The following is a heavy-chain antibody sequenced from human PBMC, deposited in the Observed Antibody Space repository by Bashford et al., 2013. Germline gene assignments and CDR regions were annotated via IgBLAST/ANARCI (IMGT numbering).Heavy chain of an antibody. CDR3: ATNGSGYFDY. V-gene: IGHV1-18*01. Sequence: VASVKVSCQTSGYSFTSYGISWVRQATGQGLEWMGWISGYNDNTNYARKLQGRVTLTTDTSTSTAYMELRSLRSDDTAVYYCATNGSGYFDYWGQGTLVTVSS. J-gene: IGHJ4*02. D-gene: IGHD1-1*01. CDR1: GYSFTSYG. CDR2: ISGYNDNT.